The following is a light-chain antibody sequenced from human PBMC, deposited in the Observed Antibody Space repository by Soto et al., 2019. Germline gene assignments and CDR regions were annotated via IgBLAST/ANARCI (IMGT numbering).Light chain of an antibody. Sequence: DIQMTQSPSTLSASIGDRITISCRASQNIDSWLAWYQQRPGKAPKLLIYPASNLESGVPSRFSGSGSGTDFSLTITSLQPDDFATYYCQQYSDYSRSFGEGTQVEVK. CDR1: QNIDSW. J-gene: IGKJ1*01. CDR3: QQYSDYSRS. CDR2: PAS. V-gene: IGKV1-5*03.